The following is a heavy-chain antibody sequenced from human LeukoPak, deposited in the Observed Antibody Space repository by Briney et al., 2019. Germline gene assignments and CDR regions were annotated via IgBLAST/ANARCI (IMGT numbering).Heavy chain of an antibody. Sequence: GGSLRLSCVASGFTFSNYAMSWVRQAPGKGLEWVSAITISGGTYYGDSVKGRFTISRNNSKNTLYLQKNSLRAEDTAVYYCAKDISRVGASFDFWGQGTLVTVSS. CDR3: AKDISRVGASFDF. V-gene: IGHV3-23*01. D-gene: IGHD1-26*01. CDR2: ITISGGT. CDR1: GFTFSNYA. J-gene: IGHJ4*02.